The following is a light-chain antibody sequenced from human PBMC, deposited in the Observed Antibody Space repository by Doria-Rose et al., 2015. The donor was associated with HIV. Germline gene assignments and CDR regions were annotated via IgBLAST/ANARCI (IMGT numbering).Light chain of an antibody. Sequence: DIRVTQSPESLGMSLGERATLNCKSNQSLLYTSKNYLAWYQQKPGQPPKLLIYWASTRQSGVPARLSGSGSGTDFTLTISSLEAEGVAVYYCQQYYDTPSFGPGTTVDIK. J-gene: IGKJ3*01. V-gene: IGKV4-1*01. CDR1: QSLLYTSKNY. CDR2: WAS. CDR3: QQYYDTPS.